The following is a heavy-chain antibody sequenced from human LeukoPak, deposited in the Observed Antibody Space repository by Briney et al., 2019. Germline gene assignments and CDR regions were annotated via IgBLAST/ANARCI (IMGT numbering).Heavy chain of an antibody. CDR1: GFTFSDYF. D-gene: IGHD1-1*01. CDR2: INGRGTYI. Sequence: GGSLRFSCAASGFTFSDYFMSWVRQAPGKGLEWLSYINGRGTYIDYAESLKGRITISRDNAQNSLYLQMNSLRVEDTAVYYCARSGREATEIDYWGQGTLVTVSS. V-gene: IGHV3-11*06. CDR3: ARSGREATEIDY. J-gene: IGHJ4*02.